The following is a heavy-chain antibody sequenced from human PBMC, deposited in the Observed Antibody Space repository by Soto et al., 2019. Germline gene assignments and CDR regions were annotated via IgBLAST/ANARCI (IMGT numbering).Heavy chain of an antibody. J-gene: IGHJ5*02. CDR3: TTEYPGYCTNGVCYNGWFDP. CDR1: GFTFSNAW. V-gene: IGHV3-15*07. CDR2: IKSKTDGGTT. Sequence: EVQLVESGGGLVKPGGSLRLSCAASGFTFSNAWMNWVRQAPGKGLEWVGRIKSKTDGGTTDYAAPVKGRFTISRDDSKNTLYLQMNSLKTEDTAVYYCTTEYPGYCTNGVCYNGWFDPWGQGTLVTVSS. D-gene: IGHD2-8*01.